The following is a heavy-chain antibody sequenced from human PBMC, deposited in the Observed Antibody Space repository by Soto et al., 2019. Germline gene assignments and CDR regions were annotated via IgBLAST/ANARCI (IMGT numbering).Heavy chain of an antibody. Sequence: QVQLVQPGAEVKKPGASVKVSCKASGYTFTSYGISWVRQAPGQGLEWMGWIRTYNGNTKYAQKLQGRVTMTTDTATRTAYMELRSLRSDDTAVFYCGRGMVLGVGSDYWGQGTLVTVSS. CDR2: IRTYNGNT. V-gene: IGHV1-18*01. J-gene: IGHJ4*02. D-gene: IGHD3-10*01. CDR1: GYTFTSYG. CDR3: GRGMVLGVGSDY.